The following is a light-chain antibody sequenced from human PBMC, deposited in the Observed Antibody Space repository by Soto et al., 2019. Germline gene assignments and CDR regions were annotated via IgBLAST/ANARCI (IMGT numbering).Light chain of an antibody. Sequence: EVVLTQSPGTLSLSPRERATLSCRASQSVSRTYLAWYQQRPGQAPRLLIYGASTRATDIPDRISGSGSGTDFTLTVSRLEPEDFAVYYCQHYGSTPWSFGQGTKVEIK. V-gene: IGKV3-20*01. CDR2: GAS. J-gene: IGKJ1*01. CDR1: QSVSRTY. CDR3: QHYGSTPWS.